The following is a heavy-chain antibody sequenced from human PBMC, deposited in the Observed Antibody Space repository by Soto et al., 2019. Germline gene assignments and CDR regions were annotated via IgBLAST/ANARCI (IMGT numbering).Heavy chain of an antibody. V-gene: IGHV4-34*01. D-gene: IGHD2-15*01. J-gene: IGHJ4*02. CDR2: INHVGIT. CDR3: ARAHEFWGGRQQPIDS. Sequence: QVQLQQWGAGLLKPSETLSLTCAVSGGSFRGFYWTWIRQSPGKGLEWLGDINHVGITNYNPSLKSRVSIPVDTSKSQVSLKLSSVTAADTAVYYCARAHEFWGGRQQPIDSWGQGTLVTVSS. CDR1: GGSFRGFY.